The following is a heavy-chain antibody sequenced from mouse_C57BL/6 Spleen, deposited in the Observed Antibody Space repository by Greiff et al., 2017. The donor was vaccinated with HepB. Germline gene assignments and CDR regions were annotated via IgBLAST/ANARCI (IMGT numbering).Heavy chain of an antibody. D-gene: IGHD2-2*01. CDR2: IHPNSGST. CDR1: GYTFTSYW. CDR3: ARGDGYGEKDFDY. V-gene: IGHV1-64*01. Sequence: QVQLKQSGAELVKPGASVKLSCKASGYTFTSYWMHWVKQRPGQGLEWIGMIHPNSGSTNYNEKFKSKATLTVDKSSSTAYMQLSSLTSEDSAVYYCARGDGYGEKDFDYWGQGTTLTVSS. J-gene: IGHJ2*01.